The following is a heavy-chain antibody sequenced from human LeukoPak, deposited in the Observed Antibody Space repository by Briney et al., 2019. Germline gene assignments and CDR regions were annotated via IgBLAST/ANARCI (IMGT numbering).Heavy chain of an antibody. CDR2: IYYSGST. V-gene: IGHV4-59*08. J-gene: IGHJ4*02. D-gene: IGHD6-13*01. CDR3: ARAFHSSSWYFDY. Sequence: SETLSLTCTGSGGTISSYYWSWLRQPPGKGLEWIGYIYYSGSTNYNPSLNSRVTISVDTSKNQFSRKLSSVTAADTAVYYCARAFHSSSWYFDYWGQGTLVTVSS. CDR1: GGTISSYY.